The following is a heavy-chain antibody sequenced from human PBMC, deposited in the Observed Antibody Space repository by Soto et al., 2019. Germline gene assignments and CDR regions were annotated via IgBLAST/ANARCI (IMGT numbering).Heavy chain of an antibody. CDR1: GGTFSSYA. J-gene: IGHJ6*02. D-gene: IGHD2-15*01. CDR2: IIPIFGTA. V-gene: IGHV1-69*01. Sequence: QVQLVQSGAEVKKPGSSVKVSCKASGGTFSSYAISWVRQAPGPGLEWMGGIIPIFGTANYAQKFQGRVTITADESTSTAYLELSGLRSEDTAVYYCARDVVVVVAATFYYYGMAVWGQGTTVTVSS. CDR3: ARDVVVVVAATFYYYGMAV.